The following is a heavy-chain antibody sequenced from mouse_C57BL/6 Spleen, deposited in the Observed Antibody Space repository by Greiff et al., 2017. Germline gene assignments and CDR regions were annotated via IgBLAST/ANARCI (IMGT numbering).Heavy chain of an antibody. CDR3: ARRLGNRAWFAY. Sequence: QVQLKESGAELVKPGASVKISCKASGYAFSSYWMNWVKQRPGKGLEWIGQIYPGDGDTNYNGKFKGKATLTADKSSSTAYMQLSSLTSEDSAVYFCARRLGNRAWFAYWGQGTLVTVSA. CDR2: IYPGDGDT. D-gene: IGHD2-1*01. CDR1: GYAFSSYW. J-gene: IGHJ3*01. V-gene: IGHV1-80*01.